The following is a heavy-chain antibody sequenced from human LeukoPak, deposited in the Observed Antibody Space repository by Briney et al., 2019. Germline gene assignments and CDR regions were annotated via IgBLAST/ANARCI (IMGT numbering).Heavy chain of an antibody. CDR3: ARDPAAYGDYPIDY. D-gene: IGHD4-17*01. CDR1: GYSISSGYY. V-gene: IGHV4-38-2*02. CDR2: IYHSGST. Sequence: SETLSLACTVSGYSISSGYYWGWIRQPPGKGLEWIGSIYHSGSTYYNPSLKSRVTISVDTSKNHFSLKLSSVTAADTAVYYCARDPAAYGDYPIDYWGQGTLVTVSS. J-gene: IGHJ4*02.